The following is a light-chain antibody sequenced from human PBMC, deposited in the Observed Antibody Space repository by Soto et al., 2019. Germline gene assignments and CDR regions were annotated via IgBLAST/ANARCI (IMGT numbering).Light chain of an antibody. J-gene: IGLJ2*01. CDR2: GNS. V-gene: IGLV1-40*01. CDR3: QSYDSSRSVV. Sequence: QPVLTQPPSVSGAPGQRVTISCTGSSSNIGAGYDVHWYQQLPGTAPKLLIYGNSNRPSGVPDRFSGSKSGTSASLAITGLQAVDEADYYCQSYDSSRSVVFGGGTKVTVL. CDR1: SSNIGAGYD.